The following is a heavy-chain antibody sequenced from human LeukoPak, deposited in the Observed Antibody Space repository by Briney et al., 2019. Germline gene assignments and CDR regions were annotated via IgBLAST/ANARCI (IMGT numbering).Heavy chain of an antibody. D-gene: IGHD6-6*01. Sequence: PGGSLRLSCAASGFTFSSYSMNWVRQAPGKGLEWVSSISSSSSYIYYADSVKGRFTISRDNAKNSLYLQMNSLRAEDTAVYYCARAVSGQLVVDYWGQGTLVTVSS. J-gene: IGHJ4*02. CDR3: ARAVSGQLVVDY. CDR2: ISSSSSYI. V-gene: IGHV3-21*01. CDR1: GFTFSSYS.